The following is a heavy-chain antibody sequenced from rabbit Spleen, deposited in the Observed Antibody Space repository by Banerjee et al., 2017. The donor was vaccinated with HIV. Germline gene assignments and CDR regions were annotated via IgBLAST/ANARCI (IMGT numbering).Heavy chain of an antibody. J-gene: IGHJ6*01. V-gene: IGHV1S43*01. Sequence: QQQLEESGGGLVKPGGTLTLTCKASGIDFSNYFYMCWVRQAPGSGLELIACIYTTSGSTWYASWAKGRFTISKTSSTTVTLQMTSLTVADTATYFCARDTSSSFSSYGMDLWGQGTLVTVS. D-gene: IGHD1-1*01. CDR3: ARDTSSSFSSYGMDL. CDR2: IYTTSGST. CDR1: GIDFSNYFY.